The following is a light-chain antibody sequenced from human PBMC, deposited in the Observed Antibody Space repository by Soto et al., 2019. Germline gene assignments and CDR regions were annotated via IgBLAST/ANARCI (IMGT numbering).Light chain of an antibody. Sequence: DLVMTQSPLSLPVTPGEPASISCRSSQSLLHSNGYNYLDWYLQKPGQSPQLLIYLGSNRASGVHDRFSGSGSGTDFTLKISRVEAEDVGGYYCMQALQTPRTFGQGTKLDIK. CDR1: QSLLHSNGYNY. J-gene: IGKJ2*01. CDR3: MQALQTPRT. CDR2: LGS. V-gene: IGKV2-28*01.